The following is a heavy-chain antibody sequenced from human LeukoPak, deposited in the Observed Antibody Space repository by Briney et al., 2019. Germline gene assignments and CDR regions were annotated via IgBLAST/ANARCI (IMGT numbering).Heavy chain of an antibody. CDR2: IYYNGNT. J-gene: IGHJ4*02. CDR1: GDSISGHY. V-gene: IGHV4-59*11. D-gene: IGHD6-13*01. CDR3: ARGLPGSSWHLGY. Sequence: PSETLSLTCTVSGDSISGHYWNWIRQPPGRGLEWIGYIYYNGNTAYNPSLKSRVTISVDMSKNQFSLKLSSMTAADTAVYYCARGLPGSSWHLGYWGQGTLVTVSS.